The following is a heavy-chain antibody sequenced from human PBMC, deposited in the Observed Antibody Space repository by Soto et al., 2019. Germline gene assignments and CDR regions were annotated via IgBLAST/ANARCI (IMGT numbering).Heavy chain of an antibody. CDR3: ARDSEPHRYYDFWSGYRAQGSYFDY. Sequence: ASVKVSCKASGYTFTSYGISWVRQAPGQGLEWMGWISAYNGNTNYAQKLQGRVTMTTDTSTSTAYMELRSLRSDDTAVYYCARDSEPHRYYDFWSGYRAQGSYFDYWGQGTLVTVSS. CDR1: GYTFTSYG. CDR2: ISAYNGNT. V-gene: IGHV1-18*01. J-gene: IGHJ4*02. D-gene: IGHD3-3*01.